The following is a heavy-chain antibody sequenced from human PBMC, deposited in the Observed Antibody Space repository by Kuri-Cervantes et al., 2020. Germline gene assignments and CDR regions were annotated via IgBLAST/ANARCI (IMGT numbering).Heavy chain of an antibody. D-gene: IGHD2-21*02. Sequence: SETLSLTCTVSGGSINNHYWSWIRQPPGKGLEWIGYIYYTGSTGYNPSLKSRVSMSVDTSRNQFSLKLSSVTAADTAVYFCARYYCGGDCIYFQHWGQGTLVTVSS. J-gene: IGHJ1*01. CDR1: GGSINNHY. CDR2: IYYTGST. CDR3: ARYYCGGDCIYFQH. V-gene: IGHV4-59*11.